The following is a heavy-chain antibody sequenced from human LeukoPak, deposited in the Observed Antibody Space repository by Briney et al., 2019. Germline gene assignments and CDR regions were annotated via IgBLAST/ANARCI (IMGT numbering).Heavy chain of an antibody. V-gene: IGHV3-21*01. CDR2: ISSSSSYI. Sequence: GGSLRLSCAASGFTFSSYSMNWVRQAPGKGLEWVSSISSSSSYIYYADSVKGRFTISRDNAKNSLYLQMNSLRAEDTAVYYCARNPYYYGSGYDYWGQGTLVTVSS. CDR1: GFTFSSYS. D-gene: IGHD3-10*01. J-gene: IGHJ4*02. CDR3: ARNPYYYGSGYDY.